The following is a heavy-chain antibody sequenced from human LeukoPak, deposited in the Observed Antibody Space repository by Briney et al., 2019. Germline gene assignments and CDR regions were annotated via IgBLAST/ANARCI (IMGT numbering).Heavy chain of an antibody. D-gene: IGHD5-18*01. V-gene: IGHV1-46*01. Sequence: ASVKVSCKASGYSLTTYYMHWVRQAPGQGLEWMAIINPSGGSTNYAQKFQGRVTMTRDTPTNTVYMELSSLRTEDTAVYYCARDGDRGYSYGTTPYYGMDVWGQGTTVTVSS. CDR3: ARDGDRGYSYGTTPYYGMDV. J-gene: IGHJ6*02. CDR2: INPSGGST. CDR1: GYSLTTYY.